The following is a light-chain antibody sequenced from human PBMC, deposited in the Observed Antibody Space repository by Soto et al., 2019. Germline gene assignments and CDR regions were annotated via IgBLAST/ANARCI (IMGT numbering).Light chain of an antibody. CDR3: QQRRISFT. CDR1: QRVSSY. CDR2: DAS. V-gene: IGKV3-11*01. Sequence: EIGLTQSLAPLSLSPGERATLSCRASQRVSSYLAWYQQKTGQAPRLLVYDASNRAIGIPARFSGSGSVTAFTLTISSREPEEFAVYYCQQRRISFTFGPGTKVDL. J-gene: IGKJ3*01.